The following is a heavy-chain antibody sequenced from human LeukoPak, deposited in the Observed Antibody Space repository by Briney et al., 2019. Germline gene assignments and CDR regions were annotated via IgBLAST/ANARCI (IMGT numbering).Heavy chain of an antibody. CDR3: ARPEKGVVAPDY. J-gene: IGHJ4*02. CDR2: VYPATSDT. D-gene: IGHD2-15*01. CDR1: GYSFPNYW. V-gene: IGHV5-51*01. Sequence: GESLKISCKGSGYSFPNYWIGWVRQMPGKGLEWIGIVYPATSDTTYSPSFQGQVTISADKSSSTAYLQWSSLKASDTAMYYCARPEKGVVAPDYWGQGTLVTVSS.